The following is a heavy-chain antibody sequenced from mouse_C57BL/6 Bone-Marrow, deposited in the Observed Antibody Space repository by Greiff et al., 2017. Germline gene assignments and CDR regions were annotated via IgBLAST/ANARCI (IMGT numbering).Heavy chain of an antibody. Sequence: DVKLVESGGGLVQPGGSLKLSCAASGFTFSDYGMAWVRQAPRKGPEWVAFISNLAYSIYYADTVTGRFTISRENAKNPLYLEMSSLRSEDTAMYYCARRAYGSIWYFDVWGTGTTVTVSS. D-gene: IGHD1-1*01. J-gene: IGHJ1*03. V-gene: IGHV5-15*01. CDR3: ARRAYGSIWYFDV. CDR1: GFTFSDYG. CDR2: ISNLAYSI.